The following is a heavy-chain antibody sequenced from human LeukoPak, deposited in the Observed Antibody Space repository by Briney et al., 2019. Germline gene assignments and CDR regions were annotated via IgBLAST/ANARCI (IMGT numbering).Heavy chain of an antibody. J-gene: IGHJ4*02. Sequence: GASVKVSCEASGYTFTSYAMHWVRQAPGQRLEWMGWINAGNGNTKYSQEFQGRVTITRDTSASTAYMELSSLRSEDMAVYYCARSSRWLLSNHLDYWGQGTLVTVSS. CDR3: ARSSRWLLSNHLDY. D-gene: IGHD2-21*02. CDR2: INAGNGNT. V-gene: IGHV1-3*03. CDR1: GYTFTSYA.